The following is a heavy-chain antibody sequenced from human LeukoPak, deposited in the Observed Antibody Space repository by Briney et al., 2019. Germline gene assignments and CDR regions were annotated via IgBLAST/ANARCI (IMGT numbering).Heavy chain of an antibody. CDR1: GDSISGYY. D-gene: IGHD2-2*01. Sequence: SETLSLTCTVSGDSISGYYWNWIRQSPGKGLEWIGYIHYSGTTNYNPSLKSRVTISVDTSRNQFSLKLSSVTAADTAVYYRARDRTHCSGTSCPSHYFDYWGQGTLVTVSS. V-gene: IGHV4-59*01. CDR3: ARDRTHCSGTSCPSHYFDY. J-gene: IGHJ4*02. CDR2: IHYSGTT.